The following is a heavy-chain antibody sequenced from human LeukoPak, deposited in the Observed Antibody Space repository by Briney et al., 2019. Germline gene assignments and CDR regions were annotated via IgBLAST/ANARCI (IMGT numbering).Heavy chain of an antibody. J-gene: IGHJ4*02. D-gene: IGHD3-10*01. CDR1: GGSISSYY. Sequence: SETLSLTCTASGGSISSYYWSWLRQLPGKGLEWIGYIYYSGSTNYNPSLKSRVTISLDTSTNQFSLKLSSVTAADTAVYYCARHTGGHRSFDYWGQGTLVTVSS. CDR2: IYYSGST. CDR3: ARHTGGHRSFDY. V-gene: IGHV4-59*08.